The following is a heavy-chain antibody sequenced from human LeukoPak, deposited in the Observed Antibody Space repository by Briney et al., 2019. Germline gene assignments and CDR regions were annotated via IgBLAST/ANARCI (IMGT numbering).Heavy chain of an antibody. J-gene: IGHJ3*02. CDR2: IYPGDSDT. V-gene: IGHV5-51*01. CDR3: ARQPQRNENRYCSGGSCPFDI. D-gene: IGHD2-15*01. Sequence: GESLKISCKGSGYSFTSYWIGWVRQMPGKGLERMGIIYPGDSDTRYSPSFQGQVTTSADKSISTAYLQWSSLKASDTAMYYCARQPQRNENRYCSGGSCPFDIWGQGTMVTVSS. CDR1: GYSFTSYW.